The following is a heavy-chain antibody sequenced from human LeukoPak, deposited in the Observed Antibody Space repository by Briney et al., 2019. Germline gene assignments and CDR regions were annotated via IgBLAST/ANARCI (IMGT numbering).Heavy chain of an antibody. CDR2: ISSSGSTI. J-gene: IGHJ4*02. CDR1: GFTFSSYE. V-gene: IGHV3-48*03. Sequence: GGSLRLSCAASGFTFSSYEMNWVRQAPGKGLEWVSYISSSGSTIYYADSVKGRFTISRDNAKNSLYLQMNSLRAEDTAVYYCARALYSSGWYTYYFDYWGQGTLVTVSS. CDR3: ARALYSSGWYTYYFDY. D-gene: IGHD6-19*01.